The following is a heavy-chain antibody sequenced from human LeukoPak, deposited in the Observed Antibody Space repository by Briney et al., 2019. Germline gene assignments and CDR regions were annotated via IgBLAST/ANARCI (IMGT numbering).Heavy chain of an antibody. Sequence: GGSLRLSCATSGFTFSSYNMHWVRQAPGKGLEWVAFIQNDGSNTYYADSVKGRFTISRDNSKNTLYLQMNSLRAEDTAVYYCAKAFDYWGQGTLVTVSS. V-gene: IGHV3-30*02. CDR2: IQNDGSNT. J-gene: IGHJ4*02. CDR1: GFTFSSYN. CDR3: AKAFDY.